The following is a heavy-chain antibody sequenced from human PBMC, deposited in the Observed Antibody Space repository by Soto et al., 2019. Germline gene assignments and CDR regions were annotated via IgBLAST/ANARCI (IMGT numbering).Heavy chain of an antibody. Sequence: KVSCKASGYTFTSYAMHWVRQAPGQRLEWMGWINAGNGNTKYSQKFQGRVTITRDTSASTAYMELSSLRSEDTAVYYCARGEMATIYYFDYWGQGTLVTVSS. V-gene: IGHV1-3*01. CDR1: GYTFTSYA. CDR3: ARGEMATIYYFDY. D-gene: IGHD5-12*01. J-gene: IGHJ4*02. CDR2: INAGNGNT.